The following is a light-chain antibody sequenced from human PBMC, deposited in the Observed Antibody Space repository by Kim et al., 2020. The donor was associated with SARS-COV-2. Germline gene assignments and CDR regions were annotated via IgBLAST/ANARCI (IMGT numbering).Light chain of an antibody. V-gene: IGKV3-20*01. CDR1: QSVRNNY. CDR2: DAS. J-gene: IGKJ2*01. CDR3: QQYGSAPNT. Sequence: EIVSTQSPGTLSLSPGERATLSCRASQSVRNNYLAWYQQKPGQVHRLLIYDASIRATGIPDRFSASGSGTDFTLTISRLEPEDSAVYYCQQYGSAPNTFAQGTKLEI.